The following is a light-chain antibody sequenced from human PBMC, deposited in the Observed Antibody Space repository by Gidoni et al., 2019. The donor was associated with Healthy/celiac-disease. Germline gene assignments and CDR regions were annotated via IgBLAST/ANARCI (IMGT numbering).Light chain of an antibody. Sequence: SSALTPPPSVSVSPGQTASLPCPGDKLGDKYACWYQQKPGQSPVLVIYQDSKRPSGIPERFSGSNSGNTATLTISGTQAMDEADYYCQAWDSSTGVFGTGTKVTVL. J-gene: IGLJ1*01. CDR2: QDS. CDR1: KLGDKY. V-gene: IGLV3-1*01. CDR3: QAWDSSTGV.